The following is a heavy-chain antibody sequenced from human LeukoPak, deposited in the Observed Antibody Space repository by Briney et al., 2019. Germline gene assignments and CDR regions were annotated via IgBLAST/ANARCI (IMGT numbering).Heavy chain of an antibody. J-gene: IGHJ4*02. CDR1: GFTFSSYA. D-gene: IGHD2-15*01. CDR3: AKSPYGAGDIFDF. V-gene: IGHV3-23*01. Sequence: GGSLRLSSAASGFTFSSYAMSWVRQAPGKGLEWVSSISDSGGSTYYTDSVKGRFTISRDNSKNTLYLQMNSLRAEDRAVYYCAKSPYGAGDIFDFWGQGTLVTVSS. CDR2: ISDSGGST.